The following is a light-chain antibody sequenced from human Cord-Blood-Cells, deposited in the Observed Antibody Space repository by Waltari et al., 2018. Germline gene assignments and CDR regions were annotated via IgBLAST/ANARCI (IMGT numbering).Light chain of an antibody. CDR1: QSVSSSY. J-gene: IGKJ1*01. CDR3: QQYGSSWT. V-gene: IGKV3-20*01. Sequence: EILLTPSPGTPALSPGDVAPLYCRASQSVSSSYLAWYQQKPGQAPRLLIYGASSRATCIPDRFSGSGSGTDFTLTISRLEPEDFAVYYCQQYGSSWTFGQGTKVEIK. CDR2: GAS.